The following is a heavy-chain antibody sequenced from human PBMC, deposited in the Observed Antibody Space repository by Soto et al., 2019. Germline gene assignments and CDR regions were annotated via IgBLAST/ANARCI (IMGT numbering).Heavy chain of an antibody. Sequence: GGSLRLSCAASGFTFTNYAMTWVRQAPGKGLEWVSISSGSGSGGSTNYADSVKGRFTISRDNSKNTLYLQMNSLRVEDTAVYYCAKDRDDYRNYVFDYWGQGTLVTVSS. CDR3: AKDRDDYRNYVFDY. CDR2: SSGSGSGGST. CDR1: GFTFTNYA. V-gene: IGHV3-23*01. D-gene: IGHD4-4*01. J-gene: IGHJ4*02.